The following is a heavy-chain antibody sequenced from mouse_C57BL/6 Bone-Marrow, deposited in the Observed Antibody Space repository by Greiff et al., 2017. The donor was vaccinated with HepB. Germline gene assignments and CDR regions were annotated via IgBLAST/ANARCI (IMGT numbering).Heavy chain of an antibody. D-gene: IGHD1-1*01. J-gene: IGHJ2*01. CDR1: GYTFTSYW. CDR2: IDPSDSYT. Sequence: VQLQQPGAELVKPGASVKLSCKASGYTFTSYWMQWVKQRPGQGLEWIGEIDPSDSYTNYNQKFKGKATLTVDTSSSTAYMQLSSLTSEDSAVYYCANLRRGYYFDYWGQGTTLTVSS. V-gene: IGHV1-50*01. CDR3: ANLRRGYYFDY.